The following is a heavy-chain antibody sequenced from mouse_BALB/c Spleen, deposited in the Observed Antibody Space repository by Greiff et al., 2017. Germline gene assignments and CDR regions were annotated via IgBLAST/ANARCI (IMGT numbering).Heavy chain of an antibody. CDR3: ARWGNYDAMDY. J-gene: IGHJ4*01. CDR2: ISNLAYSI. Sequence: EVQGVESGGGLVQPGGSRKLSCAASGFTFSDYGMAWVRQAPGKGPEWVAFISNLAYSIYYADTVKGRFTISRDNPKNTLFLQMTSLRSEDTAMYYCARWGNYDAMDYWGQGTSVTVSS. D-gene: IGHD2-1*01. V-gene: IGHV5-15*02. CDR1: GFTFSDYG.